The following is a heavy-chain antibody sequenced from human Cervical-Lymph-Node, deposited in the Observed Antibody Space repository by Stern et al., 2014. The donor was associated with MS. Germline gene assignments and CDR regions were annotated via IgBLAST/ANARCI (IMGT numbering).Heavy chain of an antibody. Sequence: MQLVESGAEVKKPGSSVKVSCKTSGGSFSTINISWVRQAPGHRLEWLGGISPLFGTANYAQKVQGRVTITADESTSTVNMEMSGLRSQDTAVYYCVRDQAGIAASWGQGTLVTVSS. V-gene: IGHV1-69*01. J-gene: IGHJ4*02. CDR2: ISPLFGTA. CDR3: VRDQAGIAAS. D-gene: IGHD6-13*01. CDR1: GGSFSTIN.